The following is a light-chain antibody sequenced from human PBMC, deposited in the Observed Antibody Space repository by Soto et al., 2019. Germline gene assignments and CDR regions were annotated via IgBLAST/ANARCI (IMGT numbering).Light chain of an antibody. CDR1: RSKFGAGHD. CDR3: QSYAGSLSAYV. V-gene: IGLV1-40*01. J-gene: IGLJ1*01. CDR2: ADH. Sequence: QSLPTQPPSMSGAPGQRGTIPLPGNRSKFGAGHDVHWYQQLPGKAPTLLIYADHNRPSGVPDRFSGSKSGTSASLAISGLQAEDEADYYCQSYAGSLSAYVFASGTKVTVL.